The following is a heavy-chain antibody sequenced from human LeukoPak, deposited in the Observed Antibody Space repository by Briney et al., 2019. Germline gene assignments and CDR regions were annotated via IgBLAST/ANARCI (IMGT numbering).Heavy chain of an antibody. CDR1: GYSISSGYY. Sequence: SETLSLTCAVSGYSISSGYYWGWIRQPPGKGLEWIGSIYHSGSTYYNPSLKSRVTISVDTSKNQFSLKLSSVTAADTAVYYYARWSITIFGTVVRYFDYWGQGTLVTVSS. D-gene: IGHD3-3*01. CDR2: IYHSGST. CDR3: ARWSITIFGTVVRYFDY. J-gene: IGHJ4*02. V-gene: IGHV4-38-2*01.